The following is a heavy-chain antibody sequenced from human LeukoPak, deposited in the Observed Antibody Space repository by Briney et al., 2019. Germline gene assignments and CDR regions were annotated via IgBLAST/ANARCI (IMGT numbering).Heavy chain of an antibody. CDR3: ARSGTRYFDWLPDY. J-gene: IGHJ4*02. CDR2: RKQDGSEK. Sequence: GGSLRLSWAAAGFTFSSYWMSWVRQAPGKGLEWVANRKQDGSEKYYVDSVKGRFTISRDNARNSLYLQMNSLRAEDTALYHCARSGTRYFDWLPDYWGQGTLVTVSS. V-gene: IGHV3-7*03. CDR1: GFTFSSYW. D-gene: IGHD3-9*01.